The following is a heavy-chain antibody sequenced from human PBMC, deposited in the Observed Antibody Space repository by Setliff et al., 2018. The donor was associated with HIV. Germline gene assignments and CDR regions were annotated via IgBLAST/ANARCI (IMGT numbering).Heavy chain of an antibody. CDR2: IDPSDSYT. D-gene: IGHD5-12*01. J-gene: IGHJ6*02. Sequence: GESLKISCKGSGYSFTTYWISWVRQMPGKGLEWMGRIDPSDSYTDYNPSFQGHVSISVDKSISTAYLQWSGLKAADTAIYYGAGGYEMPEFSYGVDVWGQGTTVTVSS. V-gene: IGHV5-10-1*01. CDR3: AGGYEMPEFSYGVDV. CDR1: GYSFTTYW.